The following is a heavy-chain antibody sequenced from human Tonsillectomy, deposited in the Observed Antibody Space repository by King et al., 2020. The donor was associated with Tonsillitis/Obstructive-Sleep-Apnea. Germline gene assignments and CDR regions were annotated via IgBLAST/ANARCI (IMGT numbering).Heavy chain of an antibody. CDR3: AKLYYDY. Sequence: VQLVESGGGLVQPGGSLRLSCAAPGFTFSSFAMSGVRRAPGRGRGWVSAISGRGGSTYYEDSVKGRFTISRDNSKNTLYLQMNSLRAEDTAVYYCAKLYYDYWGQGNLVTVSS. J-gene: IGHJ4*02. CDR2: ISGRGGST. D-gene: IGHD3-10*01. V-gene: IGHV3-23*04. CDR1: GFTFSSFA.